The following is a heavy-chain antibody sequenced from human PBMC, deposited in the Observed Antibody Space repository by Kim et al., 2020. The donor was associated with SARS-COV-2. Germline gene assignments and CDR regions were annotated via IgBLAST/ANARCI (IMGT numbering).Heavy chain of an antibody. Sequence: SLKSRVTISVGTSKNQCCLKLSSVTAADTAVYYCARTRITMIVVVTHFDYWGQGTLVTVSS. CDR3: ARTRITMIVVVTHFDY. D-gene: IGHD3-22*01. J-gene: IGHJ4*02. V-gene: IGHV4-31*02.